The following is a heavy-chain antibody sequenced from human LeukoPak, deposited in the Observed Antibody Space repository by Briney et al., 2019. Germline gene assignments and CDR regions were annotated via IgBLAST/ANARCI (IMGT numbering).Heavy chain of an antibody. CDR1: GFTFSSFG. D-gene: IGHD6-6*01. Sequence: GGSLRLSCAASGFTFSSFGMHWVRQAPGKGLEWVAFIPYDGSNKYYADSVKGRFTISRDNSMNTLYLQMNSLRPEDTAVYYCATERSRYFDSWGQGILVTVSS. CDR3: ATERSRYFDS. J-gene: IGHJ4*02. CDR2: IPYDGSNK. V-gene: IGHV3-30*02.